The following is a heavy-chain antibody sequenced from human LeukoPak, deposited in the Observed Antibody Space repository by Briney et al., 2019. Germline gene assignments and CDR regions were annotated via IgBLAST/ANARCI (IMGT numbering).Heavy chain of an antibody. CDR1: GGSISSYY. CDR2: IYTSGST. J-gene: IGHJ4*02. Sequence: SETLSLTCTVSGGSISSYYWSWIRQPAGKGLEWIGRIYTSGSTNYNPSLKSRVTMSVDTSKNQFSLKLSSVTAADTAVYYCARDLVTDSSGPFDYWGQGTLVTVSP. V-gene: IGHV4-4*07. D-gene: IGHD3-22*01. CDR3: ARDLVTDSSGPFDY.